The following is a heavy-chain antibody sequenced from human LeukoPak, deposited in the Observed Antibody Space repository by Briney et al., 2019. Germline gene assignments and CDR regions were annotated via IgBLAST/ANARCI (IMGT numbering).Heavy chain of an antibody. CDR3: ARACHIGEVWDYFDY. Sequence: PGGSLRLSCAPSGSTFSSYAMHWDPPAPGKGLDYVSAISSNGGSTYYANSVKGRFTISRDNSKNTLYLQMGSLRAEDMAVYYCARACHIGEVWDYFDYWGQGTLVTVSS. J-gene: IGHJ4*02. CDR1: GSTFSSYA. CDR2: ISSNGGST. D-gene: IGHD3-16*01. V-gene: IGHV3-64*01.